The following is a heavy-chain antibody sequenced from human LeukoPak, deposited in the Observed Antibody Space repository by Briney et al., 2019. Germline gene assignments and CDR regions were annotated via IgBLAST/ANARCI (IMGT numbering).Heavy chain of an antibody. J-gene: IGHJ4*02. D-gene: IGHD3-10*01. CDR1: GFIFGKYS. CDR2: ILTDGNNR. Sequence: GGALRLPCVASGFIFGKYSMHWVRQAPGQGLEWVSSILTDGNNRHHADSVKGRFTISRDTSENTLYLQMNSQRPGDTAIYYCARLVRFGEPSSFDYWGQGTLVTVSS. V-gene: IGHV3-30-3*01. CDR3: ARLVRFGEPSSFDY.